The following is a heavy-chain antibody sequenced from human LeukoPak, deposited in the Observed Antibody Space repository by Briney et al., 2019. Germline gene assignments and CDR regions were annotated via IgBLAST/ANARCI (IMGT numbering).Heavy chain of an antibody. J-gene: IGHJ3*02. V-gene: IGHV1-69*01. CDR1: GGTFSSYA. Sequence: GSSVKVSCKASGGTFSSYAISWVRQAPGQGLEWMGGITPIFGTANYAQKFQGRVTITADESTSTAYMELSSLRSEDTAVYYCARGMDIVVVVAAIAPAFDIWGQGTMVTVSS. CDR2: ITPIFGTA. CDR3: ARGMDIVVVVAAIAPAFDI. D-gene: IGHD2-15*01.